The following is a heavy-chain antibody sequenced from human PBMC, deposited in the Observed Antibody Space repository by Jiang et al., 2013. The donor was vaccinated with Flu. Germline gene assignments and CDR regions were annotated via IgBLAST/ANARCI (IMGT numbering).Heavy chain of an antibody. Sequence: DLVQPGGSLRLSCAASGFTFSSYAMSWVRQAPGKGLEWVSTISGSGGSTYYADSVKGRFTISRDNSKNTLYLQMNSLRAEDTAVYYCAKLPDYDSSGFLDYWGQGTLVTVSS. D-gene: IGHD3-22*01. CDR1: GFTFSSYA. V-gene: IGHV3-23*01. CDR2: ISGSGGST. CDR3: AKLPDYDSSGFLDY. J-gene: IGHJ4*02.